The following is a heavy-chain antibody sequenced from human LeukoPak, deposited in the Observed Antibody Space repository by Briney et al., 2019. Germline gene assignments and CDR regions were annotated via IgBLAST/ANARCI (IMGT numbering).Heavy chain of an antibody. J-gene: IGHJ6*02. D-gene: IGHD2-8*01. Sequence: PGGSLRLSCAASGFTFSSYSMNWVRQAPGKGLEWVSSISSSSSYIYYADSVKGRFTISRDNAKNSLYLQMNSLRAEDTAVYYCARDHCTNGVCYTDYYYYGMDVWGQGTTVTVSS. CDR2: ISSSSSYI. V-gene: IGHV3-21*04. CDR3: ARDHCTNGVCYTDYYYYGMDV. CDR1: GFTFSSYS.